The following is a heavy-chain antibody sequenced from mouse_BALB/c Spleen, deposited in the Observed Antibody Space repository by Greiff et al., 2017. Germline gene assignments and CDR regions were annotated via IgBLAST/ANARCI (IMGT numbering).Heavy chain of an antibody. CDR2: ISSGSSTI. Sequence: DVQLQESGGGLVQPGGSRKLSCAASGFTFSSFGMHWVRQAPEKGLEWVAYISSGSSTIYYADTVKGRFTISRDNPKNTLFLQMTSLRSEDTAMYYCASNGYHVPWFAYWGQGTLVTVSA. CDR1: GFTFSSFG. CDR3: ASNGYHVPWFAY. V-gene: IGHV5-17*02. J-gene: IGHJ3*01. D-gene: IGHD2-2*01.